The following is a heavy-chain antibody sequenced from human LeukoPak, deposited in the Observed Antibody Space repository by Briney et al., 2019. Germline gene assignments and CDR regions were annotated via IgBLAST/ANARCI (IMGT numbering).Heavy chain of an antibody. CDR3: ASPSYSSSWYWVY. Sequence: SVKVSCKASGGTFSSYAISWVRQAPGQGLEWMGRIIPILGIANYAQKFQGRVTITADKSTSTAYMELSSLRSEDTAVYYCASPSYSSSWYWVYWGQGTLVTVSS. CDR1: GGTFSSYA. CDR2: IIPILGIA. J-gene: IGHJ4*02. V-gene: IGHV1-69*04. D-gene: IGHD6-13*01.